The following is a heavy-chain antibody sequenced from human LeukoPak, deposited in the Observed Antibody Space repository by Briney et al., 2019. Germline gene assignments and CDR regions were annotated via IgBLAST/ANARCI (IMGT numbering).Heavy chain of an antibody. D-gene: IGHD3-22*01. J-gene: IGHJ4*02. CDR2: IYTSGST. Sequence: SGTLCLTCTVSSDSISSYYWSWIRQPAGKGLEWIGRIYTSGSTNYNPSLKSRVTMSVDTSKNQFSLKLSSVTAADTAVYYCAREFGGYDSSGLEYWGQGTLVTVSS. CDR3: AREFGGYDSSGLEY. V-gene: IGHV4-4*07. CDR1: SDSISSYY.